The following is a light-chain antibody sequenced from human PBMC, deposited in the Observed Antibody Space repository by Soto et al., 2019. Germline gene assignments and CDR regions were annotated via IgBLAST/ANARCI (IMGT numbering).Light chain of an antibody. J-gene: IGLJ1*01. CDR2: EVS. CDR1: NSDVGGYNY. Sequence: QSALTQPPSASGSPGRSVTISCTGTNSDVGGYNYVSWYQQHPGKAPKLMIYEVSHRPSGVPDRFSGSKSGNTASLTVSGLRAEDEADYYCSSYAGSNNYVFGTGTKLTVL. V-gene: IGLV2-8*01. CDR3: SSYAGSNNYV.